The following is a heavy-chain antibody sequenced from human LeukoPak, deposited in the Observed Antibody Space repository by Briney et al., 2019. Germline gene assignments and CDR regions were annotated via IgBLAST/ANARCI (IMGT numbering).Heavy chain of an antibody. D-gene: IGHD3-22*01. J-gene: IGHJ4*02. CDR1: GFTFDDYA. CDR2: ISWNSGSI. Sequence: PGRSLRLSCAASGFTFDDYAMHWVRQAPGKGLEWVSGISWNSGSIGYADSVKGRFTNSRDNAKNSLYLQMNSLRAEDTALYYCAKDKKSGYYGPFDYWGQGTLVTVSS. V-gene: IGHV3-9*01. CDR3: AKDKKSGYYGPFDY.